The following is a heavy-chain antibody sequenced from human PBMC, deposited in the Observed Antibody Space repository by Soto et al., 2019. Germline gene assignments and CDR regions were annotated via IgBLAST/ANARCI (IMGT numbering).Heavy chain of an antibody. CDR1: GCTFSSSA. CDR3: ARTLGVIVVVHPPGYLDYCMDV. V-gene: IGHV1-69*01. CDR2: IIPIFGTS. D-gene: IGHD2-15*01. Sequence: QVQLVQSGAEVKKPGSSVKVSCKASGCTFSSSAISWVRQAPGQGLEWMGGIIPIFGTSNYAQKFQGRVTITADESTSTAYMELSRLRSEDTAVYSCARTLGVIVVVHPPGYLDYCMDVWGQGTTVTVSS. J-gene: IGHJ6*02.